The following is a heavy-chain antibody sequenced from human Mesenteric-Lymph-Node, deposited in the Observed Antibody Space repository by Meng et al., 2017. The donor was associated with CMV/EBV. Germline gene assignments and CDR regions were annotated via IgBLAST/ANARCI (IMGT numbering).Heavy chain of an antibody. V-gene: IGHV1-3*01. J-gene: IGHJ2*01. CDR2: INAGNGNT. D-gene: IGHD3-10*01. CDR1: TFTSYA. Sequence: TFTSYAMHWVRQATGQRLEGMGWINAGNGNTKYSQKFQGRVTITRDTSASTAYMELSSLRSEDTAVYYCARNYYGSGSYYMAGYFDLWGRGTLVTVSS. CDR3: ARNYYGSGSYYMAGYFDL.